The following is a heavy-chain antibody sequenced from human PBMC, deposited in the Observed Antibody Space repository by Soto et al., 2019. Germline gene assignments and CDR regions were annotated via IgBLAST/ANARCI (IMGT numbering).Heavy chain of an antibody. CDR1: GFSFSSYA. Sequence: RISCAASGFSFSSYAMSWVRQAPGKGLEWVSAISGSGGSTYYADSVKGRLTISRDNSKNTLYLQMDSLRVEDTAVYYCAKVRGYGGYEGVPNSFDPWGQGTKDTVSS. J-gene: IGHJ5*01. CDR3: AKVRGYGGYEGVPNSFDP. V-gene: IGHV3-23*01. CDR2: ISGSGGST. D-gene: IGHD5-12*01.